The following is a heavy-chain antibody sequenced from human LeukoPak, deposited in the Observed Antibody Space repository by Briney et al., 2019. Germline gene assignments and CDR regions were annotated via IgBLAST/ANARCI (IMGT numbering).Heavy chain of an antibody. CDR3: ARNRLSGFGYYYGSGSYYNVAYFDY. D-gene: IGHD3-10*01. CDR2: IYYSGRT. CDR1: GVSISSYY. J-gene: IGHJ4*02. V-gene: IGHV4-59*01. Sequence: SETLSLNCTVSGVSISSYYWSWLRQPPGKGLEWMGYIYYSGRTNSNTSLKSRATISVDTPKNQYFLKLSSVTAADTAVYYCARNRLSGFGYYYGSGSYYNVAYFDYWGQGTLVTVSS.